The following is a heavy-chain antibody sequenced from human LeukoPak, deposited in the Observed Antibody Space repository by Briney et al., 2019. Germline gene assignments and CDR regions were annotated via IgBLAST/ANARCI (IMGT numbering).Heavy chain of an antibody. Sequence: SETLSLTCTVSGGSISSYYWSWIRQPPGKGLEWIGYIYYSGSTNYNPSLKSRVTISVDTSKNQFSLKLSSVTAADTAVYYCARDGSGYSSSWYPGFDYWGQGTLVTVSS. D-gene: IGHD6-13*01. V-gene: IGHV4-59*01. J-gene: IGHJ4*02. CDR1: GGSISSYY. CDR2: IYYSGST. CDR3: ARDGSGYSSSWYPGFDY.